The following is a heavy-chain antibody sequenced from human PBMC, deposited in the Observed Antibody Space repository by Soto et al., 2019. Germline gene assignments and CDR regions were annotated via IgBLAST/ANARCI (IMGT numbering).Heavy chain of an antibody. J-gene: IGHJ6*01. CDR3: ARGPSICGVVGMGYYYGMDV. Sequence: PSETLSLPCTVSGGSISSGGYYSSWIRQHPGKGLEWIGYIYYSGSTYYNPCLKSRVTISVDTSKKQFSLKLSSVTAANTAVYYCARGPSICGVVGMGYYYGMDVWGQGTTVTVSS. D-gene: IGHD3-3*01. CDR1: GGSISSGGYY. V-gene: IGHV4-31*03. CDR2: IYYSGST.